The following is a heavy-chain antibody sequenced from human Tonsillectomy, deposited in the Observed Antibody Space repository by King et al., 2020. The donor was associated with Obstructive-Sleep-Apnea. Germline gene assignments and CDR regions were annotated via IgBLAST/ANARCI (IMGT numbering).Heavy chain of an antibody. D-gene: IGHD2-2*01. V-gene: IGHV3-15*01. CDR2: IKSKTDGGTT. Sequence: QLVQSGGGLVKPGGSLRLSCAASGFTFSNAWMSWVRQAPGKGLEWVGRIKSKTDGGTTDYAAPVKGRVIILRDDSKNTLYLQMNSLKTEDTAVYYCTTDGCSSTSCYDNWFDPWGQGTLVTVSS. CDR1: GFTFSNAW. J-gene: IGHJ5*02. CDR3: TTDGCSSTSCYDNWFDP.